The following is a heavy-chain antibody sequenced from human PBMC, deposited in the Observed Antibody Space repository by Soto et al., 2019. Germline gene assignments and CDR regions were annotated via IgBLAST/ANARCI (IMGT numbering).Heavy chain of an antibody. D-gene: IGHD5-18*01. CDR2: IDPSDSYT. J-gene: IGHJ6*02. V-gene: IGHV5-10-1*01. CDR1: GYSFTSYW. CDR3: ARTSMQSRGYSYGHGGMDV. Sequence: GESLKISCKGSGYSFTSYWISWVRQMPGKGLEWMGRIDPSDSYTNYSSSFQGHVTISADKSISTAYLQWSSLKASDTAMYYCARTSMQSRGYSYGHGGMDVWGQGTTVTVSS.